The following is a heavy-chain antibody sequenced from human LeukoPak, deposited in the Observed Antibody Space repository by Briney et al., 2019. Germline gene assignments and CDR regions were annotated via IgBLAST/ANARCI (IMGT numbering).Heavy chain of an antibody. CDR1: GFTFSSYA. CDR3: AKGYCSSTSCLKTD. D-gene: IGHD2-2*01. V-gene: IGHV3-30*18. J-gene: IGHJ4*02. CDR2: ISYDGINK. Sequence: GGSLRLSCAASGFTFSSYAMHWVRQAPGKGLEWVAVISYDGINKYYADSVKGRFTISRENSKNTLFLQMNSLRVEDTAVYYCAKGYCSSTSCLKTDWGQGTLVTVSS.